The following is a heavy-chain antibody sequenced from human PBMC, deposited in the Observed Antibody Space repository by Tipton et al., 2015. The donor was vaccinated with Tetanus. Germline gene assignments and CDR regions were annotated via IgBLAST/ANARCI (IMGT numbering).Heavy chain of an antibody. V-gene: IGHV4-59*01. CDR2: IYNIART. CDR3: ARASQRTFEF. D-gene: IGHD5-18*01. CDR1: GGSFSSYF. Sequence: TLSLTCTVSGGSFSSYFWTWIRQPPGKGLEWIGNIYNIARTNYNPSLRSRVTMSVDTSKNQFYLQLSSVTAADTAVYSCARASQRTFEFWGQGTLVAVSS. J-gene: IGHJ4*02.